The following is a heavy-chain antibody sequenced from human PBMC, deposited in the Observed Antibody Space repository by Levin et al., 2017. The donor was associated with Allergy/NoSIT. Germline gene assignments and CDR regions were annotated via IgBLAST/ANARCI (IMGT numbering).Heavy chain of an antibody. CDR3: TRNTVAGIGDS. CDR1: GFPFSNFW. J-gene: IGHJ4*02. CDR2: IKPDGSET. V-gene: IGHV3-7*01. D-gene: IGHD1/OR15-1a*01. Sequence: GGSLRLSCLTSGFPFSNFWMTWVRQAPGRGLEWVANIKPDGSETYYVDSLRGRFTISRDNTKNSLYLQMNSLSAEDTAVYYCTRNTVAGIGDSWGQGTLVTVSS.